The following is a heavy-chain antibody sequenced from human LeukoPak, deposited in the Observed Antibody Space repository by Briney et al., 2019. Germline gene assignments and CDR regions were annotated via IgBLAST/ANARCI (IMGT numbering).Heavy chain of an antibody. CDR1: GLSFSSYA. CDR2: ISYDGTEK. J-gene: IGHJ4*02. Sequence: PGSSLRLSCAASGLSFSSYAMHWVRQAPGKGLEWVAVISYDGTEKYYGDSVKGRFTISRDNSKNTLYLQMNSPRAEDTALYYCARDGHGVPLDYWGQGTLVTVSP. D-gene: IGHD4-17*01. V-gene: IGHV3-30-3*01. CDR3: ARDGHGVPLDY.